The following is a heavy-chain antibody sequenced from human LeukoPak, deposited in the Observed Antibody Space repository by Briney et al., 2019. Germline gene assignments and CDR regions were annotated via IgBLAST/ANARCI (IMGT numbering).Heavy chain of an antibody. D-gene: IGHD1-1*01. CDR1: GFTFSNAW. Sequence: GGSLRLSCAASGFTFSNAWMSWVRQAPGKGLEWVGRIKSKTDGGTTDYAAPVKGRFTISRDDPKNTLYLQMNSLKTEDTAVYYCFGSSGTPLVTDYWGQGTLVTVSS. J-gene: IGHJ4*02. V-gene: IGHV3-15*01. CDR2: IKSKTDGGTT. CDR3: FGSSGTPLVTDY.